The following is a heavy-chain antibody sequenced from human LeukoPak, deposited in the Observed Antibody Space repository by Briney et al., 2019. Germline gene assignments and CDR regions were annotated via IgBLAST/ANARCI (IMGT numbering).Heavy chain of an antibody. V-gene: IGHV1-8*01. CDR3: ARGPPNWGYDY. CDR2: MSPNSGDT. D-gene: IGHD7-27*01. CDR1: GYTSTSYD. J-gene: IGHJ4*02. Sequence: ASVKVSCKASGYTSTSYDFNWVRQATGQRPEWMGWMSPNSGDTGYAQKFQDRVAMTRNTSISTAYMELSSLRSDDTAVYYCARGPPNWGYDYWGPGTLVTVSS.